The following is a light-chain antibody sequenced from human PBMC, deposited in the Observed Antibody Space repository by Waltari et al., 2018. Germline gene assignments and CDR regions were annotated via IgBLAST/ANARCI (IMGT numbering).Light chain of an antibody. CDR2: WAS. V-gene: IGKV4-1*01. Sequence: DGVSTQSPAPLAVSLVVRGTINCNSSSSLLYTSNNKNYLAWYQQEPGQPPKILISWASIRESGVPDRFSGSGSGTDFTLTISGLQAEDVASYFCLQYLHTPRTFGQGTKVEIK. CDR1: SSLLYTSNNKNY. J-gene: IGKJ1*01. CDR3: LQYLHTPRT.